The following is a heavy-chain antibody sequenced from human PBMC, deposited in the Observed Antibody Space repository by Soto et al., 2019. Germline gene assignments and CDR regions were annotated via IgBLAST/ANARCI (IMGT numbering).Heavy chain of an antibody. V-gene: IGHV4-39*01. CDR1: GGSFTSTNYF. D-gene: IGHD2-8*01. Sequence: SETLSLTCTVSGGSFTSTNYFWGWIRQPPGKGLEWIGYMYYNGNTYYSPSLKSRVTISVDTSKDQFSLKLSSVTAADTAVYYCARLIPIVPSPDYWGQGTLVTVSS. CDR3: ARLIPIVPSPDY. J-gene: IGHJ4*02. CDR2: MYYNGNT.